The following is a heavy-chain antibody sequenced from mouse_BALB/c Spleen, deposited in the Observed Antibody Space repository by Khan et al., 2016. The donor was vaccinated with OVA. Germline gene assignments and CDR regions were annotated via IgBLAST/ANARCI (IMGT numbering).Heavy chain of an antibody. D-gene: IGHD2-14*01. V-gene: IGHV1-26*01. CDR2: VNPNTDNI. Sequence: VQLQQSGPDLVKPGASVKISCKASGYSFTLYYMSWVKQSHGKSLEWIGRVNPNTDNINYNQEFKGKAILTVDKSSNTAYMELRSLTSEDSAVYFCARGYDFVANWGQGTLVTVSA. CDR1: GYSFTLYY. CDR3: ARGYDFVAN. J-gene: IGHJ3*01.